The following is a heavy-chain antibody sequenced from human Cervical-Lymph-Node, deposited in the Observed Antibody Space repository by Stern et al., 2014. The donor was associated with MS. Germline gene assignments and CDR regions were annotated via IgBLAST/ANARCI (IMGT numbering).Heavy chain of an antibody. Sequence: VQLVESGGGVVQPGRSLRLSCAASGFTFSRYGMHWVRQAPGKGLECVAVIWFDGSQENYAESVKGRFTISRDNSKNTLYLQMNSLRAEDTAVYYCARDRGYGDYVDAFDIWGQGTMVTVSS. CDR2: IWFDGSQE. CDR3: ARDRGYGDYVDAFDI. D-gene: IGHD4-17*01. J-gene: IGHJ3*02. CDR1: GFTFSRYG. V-gene: IGHV3-33*01.